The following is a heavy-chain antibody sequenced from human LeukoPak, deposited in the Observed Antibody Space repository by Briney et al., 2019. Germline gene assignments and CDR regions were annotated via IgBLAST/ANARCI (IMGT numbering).Heavy chain of an antibody. D-gene: IGHD6-13*01. V-gene: IGHV1-8*01. CDR2: MNPNSGNT. CDR1: GYTFTSYD. J-gene: IGHJ4*02. Sequence: ASVKVSCKASGYTFTSYDINWVRQATGQGLEWMGWMNPNSGNTSYAQKFQGRVTMTRNTSISTAYMELSSLRSEDTAVYYCARGTRIAAADSYYFDYWGQGTLVTVSS. CDR3: ARGTRIAAADSYYFDY.